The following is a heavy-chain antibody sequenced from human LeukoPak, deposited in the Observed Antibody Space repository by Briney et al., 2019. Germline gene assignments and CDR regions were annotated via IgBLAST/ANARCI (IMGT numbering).Heavy chain of an antibody. D-gene: IGHD1-26*01. J-gene: IGHJ6*02. Sequence: PGGSLRLSCAASGFTFSSYGMHWVRQAPGKGLEWVAFIRYDGSNKYYADSVKGRFTISRDNAKNSLYLQMHSLRAEDTAVYYCARDSTTSFRFVDYYGMDVWGQGTTVTVSS. CDR1: GFTFSSYG. CDR3: ARDSTTSFRFVDYYGMDV. CDR2: IRYDGSNK. V-gene: IGHV3-30*02.